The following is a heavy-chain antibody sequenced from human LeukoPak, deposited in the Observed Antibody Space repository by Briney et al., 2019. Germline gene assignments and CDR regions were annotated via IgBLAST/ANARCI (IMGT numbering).Heavy chain of an antibody. J-gene: IGHJ4*02. Sequence: QTGGSLRLSCAASGFTFSRYWMNWVRQAPGKGLEWVANIKQDGSEKYYVDSAKGRFTISRDNAKNSLYLQMNSLRAEDTALYYCAKVGYSRGGAWQLFDYWGQGTLVTVSS. CDR3: AKVGYSRGGAWQLFDY. CDR2: IKQDGSEK. CDR1: GFTFSRYW. D-gene: IGHD5-12*01. V-gene: IGHV3-7*03.